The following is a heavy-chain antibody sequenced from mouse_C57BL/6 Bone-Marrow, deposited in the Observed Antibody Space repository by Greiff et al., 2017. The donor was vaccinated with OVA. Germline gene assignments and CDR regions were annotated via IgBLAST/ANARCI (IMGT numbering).Heavy chain of an antibody. J-gene: IGHJ4*01. D-gene: IGHD1-1*01. CDR1: GYAFSSSW. CDR3: AGFITTVVGAMDY. CDR2: IYPGDGAT. V-gene: IGHV1-82*01. Sequence: QVQLQQSGPELVKPGASVKISCKASGYAFSSSWMNWVKQRPGKGLEWIGRIYPGDGATNYNGKFKGKATLTADKSSSTAYMQLSSLTSEDSAVYFCAGFITTVVGAMDYWGQGTSVTVSS.